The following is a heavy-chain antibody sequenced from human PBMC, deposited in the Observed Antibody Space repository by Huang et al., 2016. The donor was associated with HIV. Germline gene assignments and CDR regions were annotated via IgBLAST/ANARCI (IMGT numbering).Heavy chain of an antibody. D-gene: IGHD3-22*01. CDR2: IRNDGMKK. CDR1: GFILSNYG. V-gene: IGHV3-33*04. CDR3: ARGDYYDSSGYHPGYFDY. Sequence: VQLIESGGGVVQAGKSLRLSCATSGFILSNYGMHWVRKAPGKGLKWVAFIRNDGMKKNYADSVRGRFTVGRDNGNNTLFLQMRSLGVDDTAVYYCARGDYYDSSGYHPGYFDYWGQGILVTVSS. J-gene: IGHJ4*02.